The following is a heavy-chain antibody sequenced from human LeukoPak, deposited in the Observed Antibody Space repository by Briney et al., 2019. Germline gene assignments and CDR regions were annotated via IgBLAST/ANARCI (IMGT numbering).Heavy chain of an antibody. CDR2: IGVSGGST. CDR3: ARSTSSEYDIYHFDY. V-gene: IGHV3-23*01. Sequence: GGSLRLSCAASGFTFSNYGMSWVRQAPGKGLEWVSGIGVSGGSTQYADSVKGRFTISRDNSKNTLYLQMNSLRAEDTAVYYCARSTSSEYDIYHFDYWGQGTLVTVSS. CDR1: GFTFSNYG. J-gene: IGHJ4*02. D-gene: IGHD3-9*01.